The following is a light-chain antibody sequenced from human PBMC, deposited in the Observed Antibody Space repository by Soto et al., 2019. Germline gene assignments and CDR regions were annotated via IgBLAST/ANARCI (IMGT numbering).Light chain of an antibody. J-gene: IGLJ1*01. V-gene: IGLV2-11*01. CDR2: DVS. Sequence: QSVLTQPRSVSGSPGQSVTISCTGTSSDVGGYNYVSWYQQHPGKAPKLMIYDVSKRPSGVPDRFSGSKSGNPASLTISGLQAEDEADYYCCSYAGSYTFYVFGTGTKATVL. CDR3: CSYAGSYTFYV. CDR1: SSDVGGYNY.